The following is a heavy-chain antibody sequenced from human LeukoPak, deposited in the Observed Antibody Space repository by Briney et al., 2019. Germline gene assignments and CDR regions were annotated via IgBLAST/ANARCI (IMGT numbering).Heavy chain of an antibody. CDR1: GYTFTSYD. CDR3: ARGIRHYYDSSGRTRRYYYYYMDV. Sequence: ASVKVSCKASGYTFTSYDINWVRQATGQGLEWMGWMNPNSGNTGYAQKFQGRVTMTRNTSISTAYMELSRLRSEDTAVYYCARGIRHYYDSSGRTRRYYYYYMDVWGKGTTVTVSS. CDR2: MNPNSGNT. D-gene: IGHD3-22*01. V-gene: IGHV1-8*01. J-gene: IGHJ6*03.